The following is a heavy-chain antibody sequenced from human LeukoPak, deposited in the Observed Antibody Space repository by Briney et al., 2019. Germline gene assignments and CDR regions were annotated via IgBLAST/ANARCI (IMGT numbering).Heavy chain of an antibody. Sequence: GGSLRLSCAASGFTFSDSAMHWVRQASGKGLEWVGRIRNKGNSYATAYAESVKGRFTISRDDSKNTAYLQMNSLKTEDTAVYYCTTRRPDYYDGSGYHFEYWGQGTLVTVSS. D-gene: IGHD3-22*01. CDR1: GFTFSDSA. CDR3: TTRRPDYYDGSGYHFEY. V-gene: IGHV3-73*01. J-gene: IGHJ4*02. CDR2: IRNKGNSYAT.